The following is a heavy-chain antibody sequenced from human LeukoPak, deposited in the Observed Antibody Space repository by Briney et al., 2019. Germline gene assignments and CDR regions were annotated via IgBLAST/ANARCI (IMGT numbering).Heavy chain of an antibody. CDR2: ISPRSDYI. V-gene: IGHV3-21*01. D-gene: IGHD1-1*01. CDR3: SRGGTDDPFNS. CDR1: GFTFSSYS. J-gene: IGHJ4*02. Sequence: GGSLRLFCAASGFTFSSYSMNWVRQAPGKGLEWVSSISPRSDYIYYADSLKGRFTISRDNAKDSLYLQMNSLRAEDTAVYYCSRGGTDDPFNSWGQGTLVTVSS.